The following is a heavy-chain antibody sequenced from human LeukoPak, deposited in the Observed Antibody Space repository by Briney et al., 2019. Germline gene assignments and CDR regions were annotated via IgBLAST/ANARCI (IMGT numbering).Heavy chain of an antibody. CDR3: ARGAYYDFWSGYFGTNWFDP. J-gene: IGHJ5*02. V-gene: IGHV7-4-1*02. CDR1: GYTFTSYA. Sequence: ASVKVSCKASGYTFTSYAMNWVRQAPGQGLEWMGGINTNTGNPTYAQGFTGRFVFSLDTSVSTAYLQISSLKAEDTAVYYCARGAYYDFWSGYFGTNWFDPWGQGTLVTVSS. D-gene: IGHD3-3*01. CDR2: INTNTGNP.